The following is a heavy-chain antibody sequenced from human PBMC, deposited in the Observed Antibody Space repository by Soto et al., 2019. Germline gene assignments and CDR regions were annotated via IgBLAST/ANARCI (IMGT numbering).Heavy chain of an antibody. CDR3: ARCDDFWSGYFVY. Sequence: QVQLQESGPGLVKPSQTLSLTCTVSGGSISSGGYYWSWIRQHSGKGLEWIGYIYYSGSTYFNPSVKSRVTIPVDTFKNQFSLKLISVTAADTAVYYCARCDDFWSGYFVYWGQGTLVTVSS. CDR2: IYYSGST. J-gene: IGHJ4*02. D-gene: IGHD3-3*01. V-gene: IGHV4-31*03. CDR1: GGSISSGGYY.